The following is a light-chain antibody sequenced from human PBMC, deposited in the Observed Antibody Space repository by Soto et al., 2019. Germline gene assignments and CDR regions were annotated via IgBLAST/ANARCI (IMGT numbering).Light chain of an antibody. Sequence: QSALTQPASVSGSPGQSITISCSGINSDLGVYNYVSWYQHYSGKAPKLVIFEVSNRPSGVSDRFSGSKSGNTASLTISGLQADDEADYYCSSYTTRSVLFGGGTKVTVL. CDR3: SSYTTRSVL. CDR2: EVS. CDR1: NSDLGVYNY. J-gene: IGLJ2*01. V-gene: IGLV2-14*01.